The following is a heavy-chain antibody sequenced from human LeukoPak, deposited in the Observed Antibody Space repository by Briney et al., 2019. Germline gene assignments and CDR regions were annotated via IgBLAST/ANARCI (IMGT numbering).Heavy chain of an antibody. J-gene: IGHJ5*02. CDR2: IYHSGST. CDR3: ARDRTLTTVSPSGFDP. Sequence: SETLSLTCTDTRASISSSNWRRWVRQPPQNGPESIGDIYHSGSTNYNPSLKSRVTISVDKSKNQFSLKLSSVTAADTAVYYCARDRTLTTVSPSGFDPCGQGTLVTVSS. D-gene: IGHD1-14*01. CDR1: RASISSSNW. V-gene: IGHV4-4*02.